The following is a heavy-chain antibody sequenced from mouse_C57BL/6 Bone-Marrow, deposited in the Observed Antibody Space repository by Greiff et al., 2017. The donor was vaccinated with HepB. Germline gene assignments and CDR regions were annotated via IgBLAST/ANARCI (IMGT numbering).Heavy chain of an antibody. CDR3: ARSETAQASPFAY. CDR1: GYTFTSYW. J-gene: IGHJ3*01. D-gene: IGHD3-2*02. V-gene: IGHV1-61*01. Sequence: QVQLQQPGAELVRPGSSVKLSCKASGYTFTSYWMDWVKQRPGQGLEWIGNIYPSDSETHYNQKFKDKATLTVDKSSSTAYMQLSSLTSEDSAVYYCARSETAQASPFAYWGQGTLVTVSA. CDR2: IYPSDSET.